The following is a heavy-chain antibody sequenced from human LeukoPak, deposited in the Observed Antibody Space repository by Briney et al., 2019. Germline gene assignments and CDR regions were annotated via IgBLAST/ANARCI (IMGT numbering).Heavy chain of an antibody. CDR2: ISYDGSSK. J-gene: IGHJ5*02. Sequence: GGSLRLSCAASGFTFSSYAMHWVRQAPGKGLEWVAVISYDGSSKYYEDSVKGRFTISRDNSKSTLYLQLSSLKIDDSAVYYCARNPAAWFGELSSWFDPWGQGTLVTVSS. CDR1: GFTFSSYA. V-gene: IGHV3-30-3*01. CDR3: ARNPAAWFGELSSWFDP. D-gene: IGHD3-10*01.